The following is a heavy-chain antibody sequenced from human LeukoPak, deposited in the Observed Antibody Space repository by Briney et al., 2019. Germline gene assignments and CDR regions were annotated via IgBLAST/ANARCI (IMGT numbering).Heavy chain of an antibody. CDR2: MNPNSGNT. D-gene: IGHD2-2*01. CDR3: ARVGYCSSTCCSDFDY. Sequence: GATVKVSCMASGYTFTSYDINWVRQATGQGLEWMGWMNPNSGNTGYAQKFQGRVTMTRNTSISTAYMELSSLRSDDTAVYYCARVGYCSSTCCSDFDYWGQGTLVTVSS. CDR1: GYTFTSYD. V-gene: IGHV1-8*01. J-gene: IGHJ4*02.